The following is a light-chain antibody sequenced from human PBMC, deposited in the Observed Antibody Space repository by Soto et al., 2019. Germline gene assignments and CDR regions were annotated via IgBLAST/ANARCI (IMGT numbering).Light chain of an antibody. CDR1: ETITRY. CDR3: QQSYSNPLT. Sequence: DIQMTQSPSSLSASVGETVIISCRANETITRYLNWYQSKPGKAPRLLISGASSLQSGVPSRFSGSYSGTDFTLTINSLQPEDFATYYCQQSYSNPLTFGGGTKVEMK. V-gene: IGKV1-39*01. CDR2: GAS. J-gene: IGKJ4*01.